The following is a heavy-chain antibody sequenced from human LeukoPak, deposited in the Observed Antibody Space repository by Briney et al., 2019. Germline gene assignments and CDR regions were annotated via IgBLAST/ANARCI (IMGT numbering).Heavy chain of an antibody. J-gene: IGHJ4*02. CDR2: INPNGGGT. V-gene: IGHV1-2*06. Sequence: ASVKVSCKAPGYTFTGYYIHWVRQAPGQGLEWMGRINPNGGGTNYAQKFQGRVTMTSDTSISTAYMELSRLRSDDTAVYYCARERKITIFGVACDYWGQGTLVTVSS. CDR3: ARERKITIFGVACDY. CDR1: GYTFTGYY. D-gene: IGHD3-3*01.